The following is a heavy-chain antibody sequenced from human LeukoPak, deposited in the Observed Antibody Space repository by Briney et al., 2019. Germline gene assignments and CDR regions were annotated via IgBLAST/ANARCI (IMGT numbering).Heavy chain of an antibody. CDR3: ARPHTAMVSRSAFDI. CDR2: ISYDGSNK. D-gene: IGHD5-18*01. J-gene: IGHJ3*02. CDR1: GFTFSSYA. V-gene: IGHV3-30-3*01. Sequence: GGSLRLSCAASGFTFSSYAMSWVRQAPGKGLEWVAVISYDGSNKYYADSVKGRFTISRDNSKNTLYLQMNSLRAEDTAVYYCARPHTAMVSRSAFDIWGQGTMVTVSS.